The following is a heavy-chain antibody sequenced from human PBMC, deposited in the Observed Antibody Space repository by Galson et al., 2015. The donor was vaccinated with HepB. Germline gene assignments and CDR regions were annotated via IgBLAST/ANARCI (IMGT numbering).Heavy chain of an antibody. CDR1: GFAFSSYG. CDR2: IWYDGSNK. D-gene: IGHD6-19*01. CDR3: ARPLSGWPYYYYYGMDV. J-gene: IGHJ6*02. V-gene: IGHV3-33*08. Sequence: SLRLSCAASGFAFSSYGMHWVRQAPGKGLEWVAVIWYDGSNKYYADSVKGRFTISRDNSKNTLYLQMNSLRAEDTAVYYCARPLSGWPYYYYYGMDVWGQGTTVTVSS.